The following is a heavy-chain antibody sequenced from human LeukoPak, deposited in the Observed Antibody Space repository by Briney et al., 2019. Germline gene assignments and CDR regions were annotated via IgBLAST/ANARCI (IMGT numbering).Heavy chain of an antibody. CDR3: AKRGIVIRAVIIVGFHKEAYYFDY. V-gene: IGHV3-74*01. Sequence: GGSLRLSCAASGFTFSGYWMHWVRQAPGKGLVWVSRINSDGSSTSYADSVKGRFTISRDNAKNTLYLQMNSLRAEDTAVYFCAKRGIVIRAVIIVGFHKEAYYFDYWGQGALVTVSS. CDR1: GFTFSGYW. CDR2: INSDGSST. J-gene: IGHJ4*02. D-gene: IGHD3-10*01.